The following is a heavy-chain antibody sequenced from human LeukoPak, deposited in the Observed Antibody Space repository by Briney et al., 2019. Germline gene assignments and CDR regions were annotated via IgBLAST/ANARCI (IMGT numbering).Heavy chain of an antibody. D-gene: IGHD6-19*01. CDR2: IYTSGGT. CDR1: GGSISSGSYY. Sequence: PSQTLSLTCTVSGGSISSGSYYWSWIRQPAGKGLEWIGRIYTSGGTNYNPSLKSRVTISVDTSKNQFSLKLSSVTAADTAVYYCASSPLAVAGMGEYFDYWGQGTLVTVSS. J-gene: IGHJ4*02. V-gene: IGHV4-61*02. CDR3: ASSPLAVAGMGEYFDY.